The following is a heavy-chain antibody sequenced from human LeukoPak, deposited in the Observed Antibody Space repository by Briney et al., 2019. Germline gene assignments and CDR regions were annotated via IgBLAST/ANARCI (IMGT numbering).Heavy chain of an antibody. V-gene: IGHV4-4*07. CDR1: VDSMTDFD. CDR3: ARHSPSGWYYFDS. CDR2: FFTSGSA. D-gene: IGHD6-19*01. Sequence: SETLSLTCSVSVDSMTDFDCSCIRQPAGRRLEWSGEFFTSGSATYNSSLNSPLIISLDKSNNQGSLKLISVTAADSSVHYCARHSPSGWYYFDSWGQGVMVIVSS. J-gene: IGHJ4*02.